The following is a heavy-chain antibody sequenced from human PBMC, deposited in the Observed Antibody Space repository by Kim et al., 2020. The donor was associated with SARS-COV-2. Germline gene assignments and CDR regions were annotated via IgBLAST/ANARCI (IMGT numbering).Heavy chain of an antibody. CDR2: ISSSSSYT. J-gene: IGHJ3*02. D-gene: IGHD1-26*01. V-gene: IGHV3-11*06. CDR3: AREVGAIDAFDI. Sequence: GGSLRLSCAASGFTFSDYYMSWIRQAPGKGLEWVSYISSSSSYTNYADSVKGRFTISRDNAKNSLYLQMNSLRAEDTAVYYCAREVGAIDAFDIWGQGTMVTVSS. CDR1: GFTFSDYY.